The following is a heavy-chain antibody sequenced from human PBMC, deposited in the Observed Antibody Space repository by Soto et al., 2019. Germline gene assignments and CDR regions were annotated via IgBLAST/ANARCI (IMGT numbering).Heavy chain of an antibody. CDR1: GFTFSSYA. J-gene: IGHJ3*02. Sequence: GGSLRLSCAASGFTFSSYAMSWVRQAPGKWLVCVSAISGSGGSTYYADSVKGRFTISRDNSKNTLYLQMNSLRAEDTAVYYCAKAFLEWLLYLDAFDIWGQGTMVTVSS. D-gene: IGHD3-3*01. V-gene: IGHV3-23*01. CDR2: ISGSGGST. CDR3: AKAFLEWLLYLDAFDI.